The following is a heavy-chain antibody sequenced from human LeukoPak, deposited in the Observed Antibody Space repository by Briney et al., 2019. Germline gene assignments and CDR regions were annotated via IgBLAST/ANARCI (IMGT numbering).Heavy chain of an antibody. Sequence: GGSLRLSCAASGFTFSSYSMNWVRQAPGKGLEWVSYISSSSTTIYFADSVKGRFTISRDNAKNSLYLQMNSLRAEDTALYYCASYNQRLSSWFFDLWGRGTLVTVSS. V-gene: IGHV3-48*01. CDR1: GFTFSSYS. CDR3: ASYNQRLSSWFFDL. CDR2: ISSSSTTI. J-gene: IGHJ2*01. D-gene: IGHD6-25*01.